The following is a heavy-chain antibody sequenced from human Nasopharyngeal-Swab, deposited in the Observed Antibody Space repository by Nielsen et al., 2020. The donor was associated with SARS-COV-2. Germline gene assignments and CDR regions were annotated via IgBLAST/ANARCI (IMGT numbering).Heavy chain of an antibody. J-gene: IGHJ4*02. CDR3: ASTPPDSSGYYYAFHY. D-gene: IGHD3-22*01. Sequence: GGSLRLSCAASGFTFSSSTMHWVRQPPGKGLGWVAVISYDGSSKYYADSVKGRFTISRDISKNTLYLQMNSLRAEDTAVFYCASTPPDSSGYYYAFHYWGRGTLVTVSS. V-gene: IGHV3-30-3*01. CDR2: ISYDGSSK. CDR1: GFTFSSST.